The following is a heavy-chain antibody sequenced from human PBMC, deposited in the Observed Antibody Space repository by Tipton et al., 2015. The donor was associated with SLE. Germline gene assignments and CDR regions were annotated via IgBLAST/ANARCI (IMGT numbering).Heavy chain of an antibody. J-gene: IGHJ1*01. Sequence: TLSLTCTVSGGSISSYYWSWIRQPPGKGLEWIGYIYYSGSTNYNPSLKSRVTISVDTSKNQFSLKLSSVTAADTAVYYCARRIAAVQHWGQGTLVTVSS. D-gene: IGHD6-6*01. CDR2: IYYSGST. CDR3: ARRIAAVQH. CDR1: GGSISSYY. V-gene: IGHV4-59*12.